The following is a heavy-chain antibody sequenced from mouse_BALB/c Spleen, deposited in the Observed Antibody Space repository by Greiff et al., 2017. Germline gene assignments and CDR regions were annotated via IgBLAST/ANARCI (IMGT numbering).Heavy chain of an antibody. CDR3: ARRGYYGSSDYYAMDY. Sequence: EVMLVESGGGLVQPGGSRKLSCAASGFTFSSFGMHWVRQAPEKGLEWVAYISSGSSTIYYADTVKGRFTISRDNPKNTLFLQMTSLRSEDTAMYYCARRGYYGSSDYYAMDYWGQGTSVTVSS. J-gene: IGHJ4*01. CDR2: ISSGSSTI. CDR1: GFTFSSFG. V-gene: IGHV5-17*02. D-gene: IGHD1-1*01.